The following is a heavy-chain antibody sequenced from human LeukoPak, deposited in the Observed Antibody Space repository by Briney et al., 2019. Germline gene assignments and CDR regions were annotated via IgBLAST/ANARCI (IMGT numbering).Heavy chain of an antibody. V-gene: IGHV1-18*01. CDR1: VYTFTSYG. J-gene: IGHJ4*02. CDR3: ARVVEGSSGWYSLIPPRYGYYFDY. Sequence: ASVKVSCKASVYTFTSYGISWVRQAPGQGLEGMGGISAYNGNTNYAQKLRGKVTMTTDTSTSTAYMELRSLRSDDTAVYYCARVVEGSSGWYSLIPPRYGYYFDYWGQGTLVTVSS. D-gene: IGHD6-19*01. CDR2: ISAYNGNT.